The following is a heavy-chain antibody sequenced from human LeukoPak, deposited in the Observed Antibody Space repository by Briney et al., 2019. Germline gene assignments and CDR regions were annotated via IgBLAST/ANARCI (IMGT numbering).Heavy chain of an antibody. V-gene: IGHV3-30*18. D-gene: IGHD2-2*01. Sequence: GGSLRLSCAASGFTFSSYGMHWVRQAPGKGLEWVAVISYDGSNKYYADSVKGRFTISRDNSKNTLYLQVNSLRAEDTAVYYCAKDYAYCSSTSCYYYYYGMDFWGQGTTVTVSS. CDR3: AKDYAYCSSTSCYYYYYGMDF. CDR2: ISYDGSNK. CDR1: GFTFSSYG. J-gene: IGHJ6*02.